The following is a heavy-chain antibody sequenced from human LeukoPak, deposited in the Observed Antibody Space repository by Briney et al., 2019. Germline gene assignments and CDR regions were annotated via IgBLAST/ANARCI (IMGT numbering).Heavy chain of an antibody. Sequence: SGGSLRLSCAASGFTFSSYWMSWVRQAPGKGLEWVANIKQDGSEKYYVDSVKGRFTISRDNAKNSLYLQMNSLRAEDTAVYYCARAEIGYSGYDSAHMDVWGKGTTVTISS. J-gene: IGHJ6*03. D-gene: IGHD5-12*01. CDR2: IKQDGSEK. V-gene: IGHV3-7*03. CDR1: GFTFSSYW. CDR3: ARAEIGYSGYDSAHMDV.